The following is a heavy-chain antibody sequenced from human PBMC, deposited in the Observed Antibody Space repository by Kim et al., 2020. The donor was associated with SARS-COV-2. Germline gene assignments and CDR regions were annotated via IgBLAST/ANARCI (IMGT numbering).Heavy chain of an antibody. CDR1: GYTFTSYA. Sequence: ASVKVSCKASGYTFTSYAMHWVRQAPGQRLEWMGWINAGNGNTKYSQNFQGRVTITRDTSASTAYMELSSLRSEDTAVYYCARPASEGSCSGGSCNFNWFDPWGQGTLVTVSS. CDR2: INAGNGNT. J-gene: IGHJ5*02. V-gene: IGHV1-3*01. D-gene: IGHD2-15*01. CDR3: ARPASEGSCSGGSCNFNWFDP.